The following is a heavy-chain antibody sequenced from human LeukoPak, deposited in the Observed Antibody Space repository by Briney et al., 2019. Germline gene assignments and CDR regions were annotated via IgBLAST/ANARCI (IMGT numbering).Heavy chain of an antibody. J-gene: IGHJ4*02. V-gene: IGHV1-46*01. CDR1: GYTFTSYY. D-gene: IGHD2-21*02. CDR2: INPSGGST. CDR3: ARVRSGDYCGGDCYLDY. Sequence: ASVKVSCKASGYTFTSYYMHWVRQAPGQGLEWMGIINPSGGSTSYAQKFQGRVTMTRDTSTSTVYMELSSLRFEDTAVYYCARVRSGDYCGGDCYLDYWGQGTLVTVSS.